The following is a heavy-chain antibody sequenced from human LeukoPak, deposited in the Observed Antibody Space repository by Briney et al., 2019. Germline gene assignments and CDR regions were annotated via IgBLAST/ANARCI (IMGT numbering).Heavy chain of an antibody. D-gene: IGHD3-22*01. CDR3: ARIDTYYYDSSGYYSAFDI. CDR1: GFTFDDYG. Sequence: GGSLRLSCAASGFTFDDYGMSWVRQAPGKGLEWGSGINWNGGSTDYADSVKGRFTISRDNAKNSLYLQMNSLRAEDTALYYCARIDTYYYDSSGYYSAFDIWGQGTIVTVSS. V-gene: IGHV3-20*04. J-gene: IGHJ3*02. CDR2: INWNGGST.